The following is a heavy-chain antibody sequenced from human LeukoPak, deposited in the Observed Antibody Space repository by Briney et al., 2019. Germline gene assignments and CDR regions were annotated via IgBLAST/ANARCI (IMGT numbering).Heavy chain of an antibody. Sequence: GESLKISCKGSGYSFTSYWIGWVRQMPGKGLEWMGIIYPGDSDTRYSPSFQGQVTISADKSISTAYLQWSSLKASDTAMYYCARKAPTREQQLPKESYYYYGMDVWGQGTTVTVSS. V-gene: IGHV5-51*01. J-gene: IGHJ6*02. CDR3: ARKAPTREQQLPKESYYYYGMDV. CDR2: IYPGDSDT. D-gene: IGHD6-13*01. CDR1: GYSFTSYW.